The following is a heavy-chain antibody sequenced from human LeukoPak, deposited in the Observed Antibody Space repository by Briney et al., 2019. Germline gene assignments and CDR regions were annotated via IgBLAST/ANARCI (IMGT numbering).Heavy chain of an antibody. CDR1: GFTFSSYA. J-gene: IGHJ4*02. CDR2: ISGSGGST. V-gene: IGHV3-23*01. D-gene: IGHD3-22*01. Sequence: PGGSLRLSCAASGFTFSSYAMSWVRQAPGKGLEWASAISGSGGSTYYADSVKGRFTISRDNSKNTLYLQMNGLRAEDTAVYYCAKTGDYYDRDDYWGQGTLVTVSS. CDR3: AKTGDYYDRDDY.